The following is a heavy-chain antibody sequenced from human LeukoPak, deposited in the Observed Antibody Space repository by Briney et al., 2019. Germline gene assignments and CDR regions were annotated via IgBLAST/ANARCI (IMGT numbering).Heavy chain of an antibody. V-gene: IGHV4-59*12. CDR2: IYYSGST. Sequence: SETLSLTCTVSGGSISSYYWSWIRQPPGKGLEWIGYIYYSGSTNYNPSLKSRVTISVDTSKNQFSLKLSSVTAADTAVYYCARTYYYDSSGYYREDYWGQGTLVTVSS. CDR3: ARTYYYDSSGYYREDY. CDR1: GGSISSYY. J-gene: IGHJ4*02. D-gene: IGHD3-22*01.